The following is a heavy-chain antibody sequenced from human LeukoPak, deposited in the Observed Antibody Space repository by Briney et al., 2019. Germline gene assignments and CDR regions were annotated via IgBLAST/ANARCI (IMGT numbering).Heavy chain of an antibody. CDR3: ARHFHYELVTDIDAFDI. V-gene: IGHV4-59*08. CDR2: IYHSGST. Sequence: KTSETLSLTCTVSGGSISSYYWSWIRQPPGKGLEWIGYIYHSGSTNYNPSLKSRVTISVDTSKNQFSLKLSSVTAADTAVYYCARHFHYELVTDIDAFDIWGQGTMVTVSS. D-gene: IGHD6-13*01. CDR1: GGSISSYY. J-gene: IGHJ3*02.